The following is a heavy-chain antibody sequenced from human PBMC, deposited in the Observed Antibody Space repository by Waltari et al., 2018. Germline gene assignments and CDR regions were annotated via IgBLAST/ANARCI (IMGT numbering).Heavy chain of an antibody. CDR3: ARHGTVTRKNWYFDL. Sequence: QLQLQESGPGLVKPSETLSLTCTVSGGSISSSSYYWGWIRQPPGKGLEWIGSIYYSGSTYYNPSLKSRVTISVDTSKNQFSLKLSSVTAADTAVYYRARHGTVTRKNWYFDLWGRGTLVTVSS. V-gene: IGHV4-39*01. CDR1: GGSISSSSYY. D-gene: IGHD4-17*01. J-gene: IGHJ2*01. CDR2: IYYSGST.